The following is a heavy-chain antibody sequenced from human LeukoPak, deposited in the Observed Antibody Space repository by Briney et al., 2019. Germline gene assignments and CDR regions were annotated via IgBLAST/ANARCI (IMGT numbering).Heavy chain of an antibody. CDR3: ARGGWTTVTAVDY. D-gene: IGHD4-17*01. Sequence: GGSLRLSCAASGFTFSSYSMNWVRQAPGKGLEWVSSISSSSTYIYYVDSVKGRFTVSRDNSKNTLYLQMNSLRADDTAVYYCARGGWTTVTAVDYWGQGTLVTVSS. J-gene: IGHJ4*02. CDR1: GFTFSSYS. CDR2: ISSSSTYI. V-gene: IGHV3-21*04.